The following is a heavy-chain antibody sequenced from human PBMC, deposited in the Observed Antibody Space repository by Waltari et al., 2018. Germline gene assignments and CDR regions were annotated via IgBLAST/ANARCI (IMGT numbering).Heavy chain of an antibody. CDR2: ISGPGDT. D-gene: IGHD6-19*01. J-gene: IGHJ4*02. V-gene: IGHV3-23*01. Sequence: EVQLLDSGGGLVQPGGSLRLSCAAAGMNLAFYAVSWVRQAPGTGPEWVAAISGPGDTYYADSVKGRFTISKDSSKNTLYLQMHNLIAEDTAVYYCAKEVAVAGTPYFDYWGQGTLVTVSS. CDR3: AKEVAVAGTPYFDY. CDR1: GMNLAFYA.